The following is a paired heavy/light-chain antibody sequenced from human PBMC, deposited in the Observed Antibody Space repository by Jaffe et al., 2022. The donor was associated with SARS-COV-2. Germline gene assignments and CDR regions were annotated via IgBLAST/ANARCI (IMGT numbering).Heavy chain of an antibody. D-gene: IGHD5-12*01. Sequence: QVQLQESGPGLVKPSETLTLTCNVSGGSISNQYWSWIRQPPGKGLEWIGYIYDSGSTNYNPSLKSRVTISGDTSKSQFSLKLTSVTAADTAVYYCARGYIYFGYWGQGTLVTVSS. CDR2: IYDSGST. CDR3: ARGYIYFGY. J-gene: IGHJ4*02. V-gene: IGHV4-59*11. CDR1: GGSISNQY.
Light chain of an antibody. CDR1: QSVRSY. V-gene: IGKV1-39*01. CDR2: GAS. J-gene: IGKJ2*01. Sequence: DIQMTQSPSSLSASVGDRVSITCRASQSVRSYLNWYQHKPGKAPKLLIYGASSLQSGVPSRFSGSGSGTDFTLTISSLQPEDFAAYYCQQSFSIPTFGQGTKLEIK. CDR3: QQSFSIPT.